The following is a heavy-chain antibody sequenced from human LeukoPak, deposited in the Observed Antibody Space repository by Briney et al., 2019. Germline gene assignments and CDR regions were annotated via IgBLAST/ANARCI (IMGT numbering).Heavy chain of an antibody. J-gene: IGHJ4*02. D-gene: IGHD2-21*01. CDR3: ARGSGEFDY. Sequence: WASVKVSCKASGGTFSSYAISWVRQAPGQGLEWLGCIITYNGHTDYVDKLQGRVTVTTDTSTSTVYMELRSLTSDDTAVYYCARGSGEFDYWGQGTLVTVSS. CDR1: GGTFSSYA. CDR2: IITYNGHT. V-gene: IGHV1-18*01.